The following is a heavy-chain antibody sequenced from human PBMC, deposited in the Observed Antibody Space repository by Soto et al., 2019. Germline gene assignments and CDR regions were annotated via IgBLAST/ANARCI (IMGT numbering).Heavy chain of an antibody. CDR2: LSSGSRYV. D-gene: IGHD3-16*02. J-gene: IGHJ4*02. CDR1: GFTFTNYI. Sequence: GFTFTNYIMTWVRQAPGKGLEWVSSLSSGSRYVYYVDSVKGRFTISRDDAKNSVYLQMNSLRAEDAAVYYCVRGGSSRSYWGQGSRVTVSS. CDR3: VRGGSSRSY. V-gene: IGHV3-21*01.